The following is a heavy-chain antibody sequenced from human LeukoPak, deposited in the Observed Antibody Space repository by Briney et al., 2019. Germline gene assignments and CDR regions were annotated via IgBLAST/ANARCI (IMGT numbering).Heavy chain of an antibody. J-gene: IGHJ6*02. CDR3: TTDPGYYESGDYGMDV. CDR2: IKSKTDGGTT. V-gene: IGHV3-15*01. CDR1: GFTFSSYA. D-gene: IGHD3-22*01. Sequence: PGGSLRLSCAASGFTFSSYAMSWVRQAPGKGLEWVGRIKSKTDGGTTDYAAPVKGRFTISRDDSKNTLYLQMNSLKTEDTAVYYCTTDPGYYESGDYGMDVWGQGTTVTVSS.